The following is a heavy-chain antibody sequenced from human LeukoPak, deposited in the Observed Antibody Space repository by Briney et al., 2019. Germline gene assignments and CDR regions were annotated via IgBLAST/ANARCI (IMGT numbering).Heavy chain of an antibody. Sequence: SGGSLRLSCAASVFAFSTYAMNWVREAPGKGLECVADMSYDGSNKYYADSVRGRFSISRDNYKNKLYLQMNSLRAEDTAVYYCAKIHGARSYYRPNFDYWGQGTLVTVSS. CDR3: AKIHGARSYYRPNFDY. V-gene: IGHV3-30*18. CDR2: MSYDGSNK. D-gene: IGHD3-10*01. CDR1: VFAFSTYA. J-gene: IGHJ4*02.